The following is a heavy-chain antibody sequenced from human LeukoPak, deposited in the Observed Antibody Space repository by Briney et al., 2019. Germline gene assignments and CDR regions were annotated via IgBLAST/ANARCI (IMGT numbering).Heavy chain of an antibody. CDR1: GGSFSGYY. Sequence: SETLSLTCAVYGGSFSGYYWSWIRQPPGKGLEWIGEINHSGSTNYNPSLKSRVTISVDTSKNQFSLKLSSVTAADTAVYYCARAAGAAAGTELDYWGQGTLVTVSS. CDR2: INHSGST. D-gene: IGHD6-13*01. V-gene: IGHV4-34*01. CDR3: ARAAGAAAGTELDY. J-gene: IGHJ4*02.